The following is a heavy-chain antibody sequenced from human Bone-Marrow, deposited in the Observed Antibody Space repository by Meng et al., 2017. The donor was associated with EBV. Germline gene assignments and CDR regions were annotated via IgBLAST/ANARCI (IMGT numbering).Heavy chain of an antibody. J-gene: IGHJ4*02. CDR1: GGTLRSDA. Sequence: QVEGVRAGAGVKKPGASVKVSCKTCGGTLRSDAVSWVRQAPGQGLEWMGGLIPMSDAPYYAQKFQDRVTITADESTSTHYMDLSGLRSEDTAVYYCASESGRGFTPDYWGQGTLVTVSS. V-gene: IGHV1-69*01. CDR3: ASESGRGFTPDY. D-gene: IGHD3-10*01. CDR2: LIPMSDAP.